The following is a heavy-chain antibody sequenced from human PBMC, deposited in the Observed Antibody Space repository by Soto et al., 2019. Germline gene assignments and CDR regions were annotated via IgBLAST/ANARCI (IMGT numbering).Heavy chain of an antibody. V-gene: IGHV6-1*01. CDR3: GRWAHEEGAFDI. J-gene: IGHJ3*02. CDR2: TYYRSKWFN. CDR1: GDSVSSNSAA. Sequence: KQSQTLSLTCAISGDSVSSNSAAWSWIRQSPSRGLEWLGRTYYRSKWFNEYAVSVKSRITISPDTSKNQFSLQLNSVTPEDTAVYYCGRWAHEEGAFDIWDQGTMVTVSS.